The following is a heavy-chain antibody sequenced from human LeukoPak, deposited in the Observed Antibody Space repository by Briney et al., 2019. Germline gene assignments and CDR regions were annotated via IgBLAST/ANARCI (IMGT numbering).Heavy chain of an antibody. D-gene: IGHD3-10*01. CDR1: GYSFTSYW. J-gene: IGHJ4*02. CDR3: ARLPTIYGSGSHLDY. V-gene: IGHV5-51*01. CDR2: IYPGDSDT. Sequence: GQSLKISCKGSGYSFTSYWIAWVRQMPGKGLAWMGIIYPGDSDTRYSPSLQGQVTISADKSITTAYLQWSSLKASATAMYYCARLPTIYGSGSHLDYWGQGTLVTVSS.